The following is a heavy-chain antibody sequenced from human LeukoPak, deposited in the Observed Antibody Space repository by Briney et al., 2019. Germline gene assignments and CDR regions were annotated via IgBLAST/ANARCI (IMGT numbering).Heavy chain of an antibody. V-gene: IGHV1-18*01. Sequence: ASVKVSCKASGYTFTSYGISWVRQAPGQGLEWMGWISAYNGNTNYAQKLQGRVTMTTDTSTSTAYTELRSLRSDDTAVYYCARDQAYVLRYFDWLNWGQGTLVTVSS. D-gene: IGHD3-9*01. CDR3: ARDQAYVLRYFDWLN. CDR1: GYTFTSYG. CDR2: ISAYNGNT. J-gene: IGHJ4*02.